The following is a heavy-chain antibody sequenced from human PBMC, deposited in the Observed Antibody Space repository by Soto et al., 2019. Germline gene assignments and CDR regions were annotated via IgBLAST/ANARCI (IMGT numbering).Heavy chain of an antibody. CDR1: GDTVSSNSVA. J-gene: IGHJ6*02. CDR2: TYYRSRWYS. Sequence: PSQTLSLTCVGSGDTVSSNSVAWNWVRQSPSRGLEWLGGTYYRSRWYSDYAVSVRSRIDINADTSKNQVSLQLNSVTPEDTAVYYCARSEEDSDYYYYGMDVWVQGTTVTVSS. D-gene: IGHD2-15*01. V-gene: IGHV6-1*01. CDR3: ARSEEDSDYYYYGMDV.